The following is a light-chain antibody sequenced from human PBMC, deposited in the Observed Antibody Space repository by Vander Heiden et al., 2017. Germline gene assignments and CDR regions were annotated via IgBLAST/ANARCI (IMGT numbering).Light chain of an antibody. CDR3: QQYEKLPLT. CDR2: DAS. V-gene: IGKV1-33*01. CDR1: QDITNY. J-gene: IGKJ4*01. Sequence: DIQLTQSPSFLSASVGDRVTLTCQASQDITNYLNWYQQKPGKAPKLLIYDASNLETGVPSRFSGSGSGTDFTLTISSLQPEDIGTYFCQQYEKLPLTFGEGTKVE.